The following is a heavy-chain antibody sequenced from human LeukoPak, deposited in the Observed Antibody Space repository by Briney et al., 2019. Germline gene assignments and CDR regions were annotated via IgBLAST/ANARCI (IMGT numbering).Heavy chain of an antibody. D-gene: IGHD5-18*01. CDR3: AKDILMDTAMALDY. V-gene: IGHV3-53*05. CDR1: GFTVSSNY. Sequence: GGSLRLSCAASGFTVSSNYMSWVRQAPGKGLEWVSVIYSGGSTYYADSVKGRFTISRDNAKNSLYLQMNSLRAEDTALYYCAKDILMDTAMALDYWGQGTLVTVSS. CDR2: IYSGGST. J-gene: IGHJ4*02.